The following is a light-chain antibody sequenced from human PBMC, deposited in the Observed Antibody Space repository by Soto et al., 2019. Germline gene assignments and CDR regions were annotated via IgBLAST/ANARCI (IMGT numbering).Light chain of an antibody. CDR3: PQYGSSPLT. V-gene: IGKV3-20*01. J-gene: IGKJ4*01. Sequence: IVLTQSPGTLSLSPGERATLSCRASQSVSSSYLAWHQQKPCQAPSLLIYGASSRATGIPDRFSGVGSGTDFTLTISSLEPEDFAVYYCPQYGSSPLTFGGGTKVEIK. CDR2: GAS. CDR1: QSVSSSY.